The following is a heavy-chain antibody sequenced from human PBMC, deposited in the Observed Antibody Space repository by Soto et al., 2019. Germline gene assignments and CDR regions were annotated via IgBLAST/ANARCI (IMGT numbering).Heavy chain of an antibody. CDR2: IYHSGST. V-gene: IGHV4-4*02. J-gene: IGHJ6*02. CDR1: GGSISSSNW. CDR3: ASSPRVYYYYGMDV. Sequence: SETLPLTCAVSGGSISSSNWWSWVRQPPGKGLEWIGEIYHSGSTNYNPSLKSRVTISVDKSKNQFSLNLSSVTAADTAVYYCASSPRVYYYYGMDVWGQGTTVTVSS.